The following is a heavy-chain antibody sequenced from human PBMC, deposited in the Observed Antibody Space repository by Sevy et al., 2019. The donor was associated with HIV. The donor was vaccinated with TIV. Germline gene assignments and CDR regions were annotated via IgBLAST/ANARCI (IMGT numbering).Heavy chain of an antibody. Sequence: SETLSLTCSVSGGPISSYYWSWIRQPPGKRLEWIGYIHYSGSTNYNPSLNSRLTISVDTSKNQFSLGLTSVTAADTAVYYGARGPPASSGDDSLSWFDPWGQGILVTVSS. CDR2: IHYSGST. CDR1: GGPISSYY. J-gene: IGHJ5*02. V-gene: IGHV4-59*01. CDR3: ARGPPASSGDDSLSWFDP. D-gene: IGHD6-19*01.